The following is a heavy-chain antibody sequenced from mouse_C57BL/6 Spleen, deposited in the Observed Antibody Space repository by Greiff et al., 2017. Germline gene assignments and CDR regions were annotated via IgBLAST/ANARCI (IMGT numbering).Heavy chain of an antibody. CDR3: AKPLYYGSSYEDAMDY. Sequence: QVQLQQPGAELVKPGASVKVSCKASGYTFTSYWMHWVKQRPGQGLEWIGRIHPSDSDTNYNQKFKGKATLTVDKSSSTAYMQLSSLTSEDSAVYYCAKPLYYGSSYEDAMDYWGQGTSVTVSS. D-gene: IGHD1-1*01. V-gene: IGHV1-74*01. CDR1: GYTFTSYW. CDR2: IHPSDSDT. J-gene: IGHJ4*01.